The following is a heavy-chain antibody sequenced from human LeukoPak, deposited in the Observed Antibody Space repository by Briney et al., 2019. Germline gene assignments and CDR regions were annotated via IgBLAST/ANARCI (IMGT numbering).Heavy chain of an antibody. CDR2: IKQDGSEK. CDR1: GFTFSSYW. V-gene: IGHV3-7*01. D-gene: IGHD6-13*01. Sequence: GGSLRLSCAASGFTFSSYWMSWVRQAPGKGLEWVANIKQDGSEKYYVDSVKGRFTISRDNAKNSLYLQMNSLRAEDTAVYYCARVGSSWYGVVLFDYWGQGTLVTVSS. J-gene: IGHJ4*02. CDR3: ARVGSSWYGVVLFDY.